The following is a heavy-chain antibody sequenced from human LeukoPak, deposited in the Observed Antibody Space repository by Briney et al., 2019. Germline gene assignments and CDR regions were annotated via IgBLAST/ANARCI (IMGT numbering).Heavy chain of an antibody. J-gene: IGHJ4*02. CDR3: ATSGSGSYYTPPHHFDY. V-gene: IGHV1-18*01. CDR2: ISAYNGNT. CDR1: GYTFTSYG. D-gene: IGHD3-10*01. Sequence: GASVKVSCKASGYTFTSYGISWVRQAPGQGLEWMGWISAYNGNTNYAQKLQGRVTMTEDTSTDTAYMELSSLRSEDTAVYYCATSGSGSYYTPPHHFDYWGQGTLVTVSS.